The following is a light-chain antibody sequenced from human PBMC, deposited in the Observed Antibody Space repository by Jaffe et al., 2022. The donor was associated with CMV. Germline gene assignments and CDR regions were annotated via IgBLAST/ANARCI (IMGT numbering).Light chain of an antibody. CDR3: QHYDSLPRT. CDR1: QDISNY. Sequence: DIQMTQSPSSLSASVGDRVTITCQASQDISNYLNWYQLKPGIAPKLLIYDASSLETGVPSRFSGSGSGTDFTFTISSLQPEDIATYFCQHYDSLPRTFGGGTKVQIK. J-gene: IGKJ4*01. CDR2: DAS. V-gene: IGKV1-33*01.